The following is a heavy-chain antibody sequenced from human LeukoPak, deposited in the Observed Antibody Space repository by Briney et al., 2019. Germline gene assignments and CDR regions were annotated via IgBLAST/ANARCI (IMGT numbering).Heavy chain of an antibody. V-gene: IGHV3-9*01. J-gene: IGHJ4*02. CDR3: AKDTLSIVGATSMDY. CDR2: ISWNSGTI. Sequence: GGSLRLSCAASGFTFDDYVMNWVRQAPGKGLEWVSGISWNSGTIGYADSVKGRFTISRDNAKNSLYLQMNSLRAEDTALYYCAKDTLSIVGATSMDYWGQGTLVTVSS. CDR1: GFTFDDYV. D-gene: IGHD1-26*01.